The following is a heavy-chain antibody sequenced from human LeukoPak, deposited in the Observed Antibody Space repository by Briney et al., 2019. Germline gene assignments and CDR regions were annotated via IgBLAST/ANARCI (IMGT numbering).Heavy chain of an antibody. J-gene: IGHJ6*02. V-gene: IGHV3-30-3*01. CDR2: ISYDRSNK. CDR3: ASDAFGEYGMDV. D-gene: IGHD3-10*01. Sequence: GGSLRLSCAASGFTFSSYAMHWVRQAPGKGLEWVAVISYDRSNKYYADSVKGRFTISRDNSKNTLYLQMNSLRAEDTAVYYCASDAFGEYGMDVWGQGTTVTVSS. CDR1: GFTFSSYA.